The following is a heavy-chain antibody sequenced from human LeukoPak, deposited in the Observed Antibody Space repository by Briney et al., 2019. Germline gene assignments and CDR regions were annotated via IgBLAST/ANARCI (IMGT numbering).Heavy chain of an antibody. V-gene: IGHV4-34*01. CDR1: GGSFSGYY. CDR3: ARSGMSDYGDPDRRGLDY. CDR2: INHSGST. D-gene: IGHD4-17*01. J-gene: IGHJ4*02. Sequence: SETLSLTCAVYGGSFSGYYWSWIRQPPGKGLEWIGEINHSGSTNYNPSLKSRVTISVDTSKNQFSLKLSSVTAADTAVYYCARSGMSDYGDPDRRGLDYWGQGTLVTVSS.